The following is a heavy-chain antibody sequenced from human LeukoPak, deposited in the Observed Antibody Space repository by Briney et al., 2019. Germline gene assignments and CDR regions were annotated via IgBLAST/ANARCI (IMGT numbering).Heavy chain of an antibody. CDR2: ISSSSSYI. CDR1: GFTFSSYS. V-gene: IGHV3-21*01. Sequence: PGTSLRLSCAASGFTFSSYSMNWVRQAPGKGLEWVSSISSSSSYIYYADSVKGRFTISRDNAKNSLYLQMNSLRAEDTAVYYCARRSYYYDSSGYYFWGQGTLVTVPS. CDR3: ARRSYYYDSSGYYF. J-gene: IGHJ4*02. D-gene: IGHD3-22*01.